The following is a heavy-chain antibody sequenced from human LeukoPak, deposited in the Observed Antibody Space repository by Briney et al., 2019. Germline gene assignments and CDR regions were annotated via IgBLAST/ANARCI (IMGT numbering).Heavy chain of an antibody. CDR1: GYTFTSYG. V-gene: IGHV1-18*01. D-gene: IGHD4-17*01. CDR3: ARDPRYGDYLLDYYYGMDV. CDR2: ISAYNGNT. J-gene: IGHJ6*02. Sequence: ASVKVSCKASGYTFTSYGISWVRQAPGQGLEWMGWISAYNGNTNYAQKLQGRVTMTTDTSTSTAYMELRSLRSDDTAVYYCARDPRYGDYLLDYYYGMDVWGQGTTVTVSS.